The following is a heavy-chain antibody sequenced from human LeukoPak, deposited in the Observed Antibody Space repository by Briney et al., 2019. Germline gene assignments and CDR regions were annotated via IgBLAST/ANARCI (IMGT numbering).Heavy chain of an antibody. CDR2: MYYSGST. D-gene: IGHD3-10*01. Sequence: SETLSLTCTVSGGSISSNSYYWGWIRQPPGKGLEWIGSMYYSGSTYYTPSLKSRVTISVDTSKNQVSLKLTSVTAADTAVSXXXXXXXXXXXVWFGELKKYYYYYMDVWGKGTTVTVSS. CDR3: XXXXXXXXXVWFGELKKYYYYYMDV. CDR1: GGSISSNSYY. V-gene: IGHV4-39*03. J-gene: IGHJ6*03.